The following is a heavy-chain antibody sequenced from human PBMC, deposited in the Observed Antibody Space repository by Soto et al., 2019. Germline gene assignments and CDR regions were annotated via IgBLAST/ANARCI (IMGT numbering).Heavy chain of an antibody. Sequence: ASVKVSCKASGYTFTDYYVHWVRQAPGQGLEWMGWINPNSGGKKSAQKFQGRVTMTRDTSISTAYMELSRLRSDDTAVYYCARRKGDYYDSSGYHYYFDYWGQGTLVTVSS. V-gene: IGHV1-2*02. CDR3: ARRKGDYYDSSGYHYYFDY. CDR2: INPNSGGK. J-gene: IGHJ4*02. CDR1: GYTFTDYY. D-gene: IGHD3-22*01.